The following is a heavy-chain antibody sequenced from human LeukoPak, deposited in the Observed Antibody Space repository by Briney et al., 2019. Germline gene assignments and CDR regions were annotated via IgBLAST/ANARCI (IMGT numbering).Heavy chain of an antibody. CDR3: ARVSWFPGTSYYYMDV. V-gene: IGHV4-59*01. CDR2: IHYSGTT. D-gene: IGHD1-1*01. Sequence: SETLSLTCTVSGGSISSYYWSWIRQPPGKGLEWIGYIHYSGTTNYDPSLKSRVTISVDTSKNQFSLKLSSVTAADTAVYYCARVSWFPGTSYYYMDVWGKGTTVTVSS. CDR1: GGSISSYY. J-gene: IGHJ6*03.